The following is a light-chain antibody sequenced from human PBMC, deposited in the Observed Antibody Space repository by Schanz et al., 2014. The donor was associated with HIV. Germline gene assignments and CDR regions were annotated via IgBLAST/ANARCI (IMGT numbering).Light chain of an antibody. Sequence: QSALTQPRSASGSPGQSVTISCTGTSSDVGGYNYVSWYQQHPGKAPKLMIYDVSKRPSGVPDRFSGSKSGNTASLTISGLQAEDEADYYCSSYTSSSTLVFGGGTKLTVL. V-gene: IGLV2-11*01. CDR2: DVS. CDR1: SSDVGGYNY. CDR3: SSYTSSSTLV. J-gene: IGLJ2*01.